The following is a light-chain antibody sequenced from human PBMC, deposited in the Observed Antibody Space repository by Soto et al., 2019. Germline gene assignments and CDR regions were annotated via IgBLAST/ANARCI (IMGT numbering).Light chain of an antibody. CDR2: YDS. Sequence: SYELTQPPSVSVAPGKTARITCGGNNIGSKSVHWYQQKPGQAPVLVIYYDSDRPSGIPERFSGSNSGNTATLTISRVEAGDEADYYCQVWDSSSDLPAFGGGTKLTVL. V-gene: IGLV3-21*04. CDR1: NIGSKS. CDR3: QVWDSSSDLPA. J-gene: IGLJ2*01.